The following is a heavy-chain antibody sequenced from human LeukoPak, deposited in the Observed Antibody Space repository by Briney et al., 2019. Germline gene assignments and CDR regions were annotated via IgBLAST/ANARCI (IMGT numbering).Heavy chain of an antibody. CDR1: GYTFISYY. CDR2: INPSGGST. J-gene: IGHJ5*02. V-gene: IGHV1-46*01. Sequence: ASVKVSCKASGYTFISYYMHWVRQAPGQGLEWMGIINPSGGSTSYAQKFQGRVTMTRDTSTSTDYMELSSLRSEDTAVYYCARDSKRGFDPWGQGTLVTVSS. D-gene: IGHD5-24*01. CDR3: ARDSKRGFDP.